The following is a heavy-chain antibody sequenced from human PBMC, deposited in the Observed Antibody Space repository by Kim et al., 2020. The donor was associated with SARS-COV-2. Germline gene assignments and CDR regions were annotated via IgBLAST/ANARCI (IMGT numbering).Heavy chain of an antibody. D-gene: IGHD6-6*01. V-gene: IGHV4-39*01. Sequence: TPSHPSRVTISVDTSENHVSLKLSSVPAADTAVYYCARHQGSSSPAWFDYWGQGTLVTVSS. J-gene: IGHJ4*02. CDR3: ARHQGSSSPAWFDY.